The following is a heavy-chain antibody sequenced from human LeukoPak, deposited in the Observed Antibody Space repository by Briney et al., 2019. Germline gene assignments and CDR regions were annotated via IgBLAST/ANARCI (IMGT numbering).Heavy chain of an antibody. D-gene: IGHD6-6*01. CDR3: ARDVEYSSSMYDH. Sequence: SETLSLTCTVSGGSISSSSYYWGWIRQPPGKGLEWIGSIYYSGSTYYNPSLKSRVTISVDTSKNQFSLKLSSVTAADTAVYYCARDVEYSSSMYDHWGQGTLVTVSS. J-gene: IGHJ4*02. CDR1: GGSISSSSYY. V-gene: IGHV4-39*07. CDR2: IYYSGST.